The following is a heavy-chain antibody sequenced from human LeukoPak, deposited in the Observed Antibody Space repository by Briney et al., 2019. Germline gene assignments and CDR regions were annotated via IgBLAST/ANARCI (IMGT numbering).Heavy chain of an antibody. D-gene: IGHD2-15*01. CDR3: ARARYCSRGICYSFDY. CDR1: GFTFSDYY. Sequence: GGSLRLSCTASGFTFSDYYMSWVRQAAGKGLEWVSYISNSGRTIYYADSVKGRFTISRDNAKNSLYLQMDSLRAEDAAVYYCARARYCSRGICYSFDYWGQGTLVTVSS. CDR2: ISNSGRTI. V-gene: IGHV3-11*01. J-gene: IGHJ4*02.